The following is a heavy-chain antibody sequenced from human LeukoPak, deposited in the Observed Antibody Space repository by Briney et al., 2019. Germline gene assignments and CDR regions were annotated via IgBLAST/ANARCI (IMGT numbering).Heavy chain of an antibody. Sequence: SETLSLTCTVSGGSISGYYWSWIRQPPGKGLELIGYIYNSGSTNYNPSLKSRVTISIDTSKNQFSLKLSSVTAADTAVYYRARDYSSGWWFDYWGQGTLVTVSS. D-gene: IGHD6-19*01. CDR1: GGSISGYY. V-gene: IGHV4-59*01. J-gene: IGHJ4*02. CDR3: ARDYSSGWWFDY. CDR2: IYNSGST.